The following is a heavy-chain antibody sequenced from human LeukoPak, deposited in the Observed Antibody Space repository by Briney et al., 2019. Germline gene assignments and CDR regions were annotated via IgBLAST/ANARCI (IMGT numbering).Heavy chain of an antibody. CDR2: ISYDESNK. Sequence: GGSLRLSCAASVFTFSTYGMHWVRQAPGKGLEWVAVISYDESNKYYADSLNDRFTISRDNSKNTLYLQMNRLGGEDMDVYYCAELGITMIGGVWGKGTTVTISS. CDR3: AELGITMIGGV. CDR1: VFTFSTYG. J-gene: IGHJ6*04. D-gene: IGHD3-10*02. V-gene: IGHV3-30*18.